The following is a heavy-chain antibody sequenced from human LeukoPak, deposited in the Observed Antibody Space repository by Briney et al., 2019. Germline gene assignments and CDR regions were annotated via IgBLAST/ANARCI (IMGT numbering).Heavy chain of an antibody. CDR3: ARDQTPFV. J-gene: IGHJ4*02. V-gene: IGHV3-7*01. CDR2: IKHGGSEK. CDR1: GFTFSSYW. Sequence: GGLLRFSCAASGFTFSSYWMTLAHEAPGGVLWGAANIKHGGSEKYYVDSVGGGFTISRDNAKNSLYLQMNSLRAEGTAVYYCARDQTPFVWGQGTLVTVSS.